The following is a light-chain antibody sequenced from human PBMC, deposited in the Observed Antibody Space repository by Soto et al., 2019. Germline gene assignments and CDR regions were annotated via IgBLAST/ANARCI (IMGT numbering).Light chain of an antibody. Sequence: QSVLTQPPSASGTPGQRVTISCSGSNSNIGTNAVNWYQQIPGTAPKLLIYNNNQRPSGVPDRFSGSKSGTSASLAISGLQSGDEADYSCATWDDTLRSWVFGGGTKLTVL. V-gene: IGLV1-44*01. CDR1: NSNIGTNA. CDR3: ATWDDTLRSWV. CDR2: NNN. J-gene: IGLJ3*02.